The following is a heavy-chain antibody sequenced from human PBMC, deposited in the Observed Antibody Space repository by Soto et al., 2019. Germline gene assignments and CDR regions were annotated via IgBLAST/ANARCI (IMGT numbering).Heavy chain of an antibody. Sequence: GGSLRLSCAASGFTVSSNYMNWVRQAPGKGLEWVSVIYSGGSTYYADSVKGRFTISRDNSKNTLYLQMNNVRAEDTAVYYCARAASYYDSTPFDYWGQGALVTVSS. CDR3: ARAASYYDSTPFDY. CDR1: GFTVSSNY. D-gene: IGHD3-22*01. V-gene: IGHV3-53*01. J-gene: IGHJ4*02. CDR2: IYSGGST.